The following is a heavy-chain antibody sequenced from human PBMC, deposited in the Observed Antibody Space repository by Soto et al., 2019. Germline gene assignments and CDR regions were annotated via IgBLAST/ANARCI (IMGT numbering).Heavy chain of an antibody. CDR1: GYTFTGYY. V-gene: IGHV1-2*04. CDR2: INPNSGGT. J-gene: IGHJ4*02. CDR3: ARDLRDSSGFLDY. D-gene: IGHD6-19*01. Sequence: ASVKVSCKASGYTFTGYYMHWVRQAPGQGLEWMGWINPNSGGTNYAQKFQGWVTMTRDTSISTAYMELSRRRSDDTAVYYCARDLRDSSGFLDYWGQGTLVTVSS.